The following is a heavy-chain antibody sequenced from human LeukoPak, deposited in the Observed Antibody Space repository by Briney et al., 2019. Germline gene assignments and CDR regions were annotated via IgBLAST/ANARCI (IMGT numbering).Heavy chain of an antibody. V-gene: IGHV3-21*01. D-gene: IGHD1-1*01. CDR1: GFTFSSYS. CDR3: ARVKTGNLDY. Sequence: PGRSQRLSCAASGFTFSSYSMNWVRQAPGKGLEWVSSISSSSSYIYYADSVKGRFTISRDNAKNSPYLQMNSLRAEDTAVYYCARVKTGNLDYWGQGTLVTVSS. J-gene: IGHJ4*02. CDR2: ISSSSSYI.